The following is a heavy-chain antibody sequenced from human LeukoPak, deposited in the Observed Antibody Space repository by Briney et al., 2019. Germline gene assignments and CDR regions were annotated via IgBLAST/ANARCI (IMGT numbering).Heavy chain of an antibody. Sequence: ASVKVSCKASGYSFTGYYLNWVRRAPGQGLEWMGWINPKSGGTNYAQKFQGRVTMTRDTSISTAYMELSRLRSDDTAVYYCARVGQQLVRGRRVPEKDAFDIWGQGTMVTVSS. CDR1: GYSFTGYY. D-gene: IGHD6-13*01. CDR3: ARVGQQLVRGRRVPEKDAFDI. V-gene: IGHV1-2*02. J-gene: IGHJ3*02. CDR2: INPKSGGT.